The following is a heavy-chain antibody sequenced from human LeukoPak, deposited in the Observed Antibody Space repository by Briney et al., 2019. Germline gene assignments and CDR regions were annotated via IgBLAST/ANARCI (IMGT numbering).Heavy chain of an antibody. CDR1: GYTFTSYG. CDR3: ARDRKKIAYYYDSSGYYRNWFDP. CDR2: ISAYNGST. D-gene: IGHD3-22*01. V-gene: IGHV1-18*01. Sequence: ASVKVSCKASGYTFTSYGITWVRQAPGQGLEWMGWISAYNGSTNYAQKLQGRVTITTDTSTSTAYMELRSLRSDDTAVYYCARDRKKIAYYYDSSGYYRNWFDPWGQGTLVTVSS. J-gene: IGHJ5*02.